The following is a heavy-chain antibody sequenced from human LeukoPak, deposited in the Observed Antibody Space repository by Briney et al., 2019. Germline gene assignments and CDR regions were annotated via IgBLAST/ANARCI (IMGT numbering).Heavy chain of an antibody. V-gene: IGHV3-48*03. J-gene: IGHJ4*02. Sequence: GGSLRLSCAASGSTFSSYEMNWVRQAPGKGLEWVSYISSSGRTFYYADSVKGRFTISRDNGKNSLYLQMNSLRVEDTAVYYCGRDSRGSSWFFDYWGQGALVTVSS. CDR2: ISSSGRTF. CDR1: GSTFSSYE. CDR3: GRDSRGSSWFFDY. D-gene: IGHD6-13*01.